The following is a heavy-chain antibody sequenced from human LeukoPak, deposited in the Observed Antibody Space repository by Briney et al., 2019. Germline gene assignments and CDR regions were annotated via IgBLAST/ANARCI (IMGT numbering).Heavy chain of an antibody. D-gene: IGHD2-2*01. CDR1: GFTFSNYK. CDR3: ARDLGYCSSISCSPDY. J-gene: IGHJ4*02. CDR2: INTDGGST. Sequence: GGSLRLSCAASGFTFSNYKMHWVRQAPGKGLEYVSAINTDGGSTYYANSVKGRFTVSRDNSKNALYLQMGSLRAEDMAVYYCARDLGYCSSISCSPDYWGQGSLVTVSS. V-gene: IGHV3-64*01.